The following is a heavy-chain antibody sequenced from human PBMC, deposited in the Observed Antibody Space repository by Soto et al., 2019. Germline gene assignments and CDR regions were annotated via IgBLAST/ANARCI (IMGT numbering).Heavy chain of an antibody. V-gene: IGHV5-51*01. D-gene: IGHD2-2*01. CDR3: ARHLVGSTRGNFDY. CDR2: IYPYDSDT. J-gene: IGHJ4*01. Sequence: GAALKISCKTCGYSYTSYWIGWVRQMPGKGMEWMGNIYPYDSDTRYSPSFQGQVTISADTSITTAYLQWSGLRASDTAMYFCARHLVGSTRGNFDYWGQGTLVTVSS. CDR1: GYSYTSYW.